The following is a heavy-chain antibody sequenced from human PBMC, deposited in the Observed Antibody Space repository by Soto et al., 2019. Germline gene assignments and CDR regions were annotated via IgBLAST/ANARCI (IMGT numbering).Heavy chain of an antibody. J-gene: IGHJ4*02. Sequence: EVQLVESGGGLIQPGGSLRLSCAASGFIFNTYSMHWVRQAPGKGLEWVSYISGSSQSIFYADSVRGRFTISRDNANNSTYLPVVSLRDEDTAVYACARTLSWRRGAFDSWGQGTLVTVSS. V-gene: IGHV3-48*02. D-gene: IGHD2-15*01. CDR1: GFIFNTYS. CDR2: ISGSSQSI. CDR3: ARTLSWRRGAFDS.